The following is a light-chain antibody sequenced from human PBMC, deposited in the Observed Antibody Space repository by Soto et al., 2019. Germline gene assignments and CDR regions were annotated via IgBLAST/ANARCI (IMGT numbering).Light chain of an antibody. CDR2: AAS. CDR3: QQSYSTPRT. J-gene: IGKJ1*01. Sequence: DIQMTQSPSSLSASVGDRVTITCRASQSISSYLNWYQQTPGKAPKLLIYAASSLQSGVPSRFSGSGYGTDFPLSISSLQPEDFATYYCQQSYSTPRTFGQGTKVEIK. CDR1: QSISSY. V-gene: IGKV1-39*01.